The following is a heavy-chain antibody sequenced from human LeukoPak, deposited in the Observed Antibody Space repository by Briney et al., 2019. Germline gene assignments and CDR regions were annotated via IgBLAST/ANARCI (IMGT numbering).Heavy chain of an antibody. CDR2: IYYSGST. D-gene: IGHD3-22*01. CDR3: ARYYYDSSGYYHGGEYYFDY. V-gene: IGHV4-59*01. Sequence: SETLSLTCTVSGGSISSYYWSWIRQPPGKGLEWIGYIYYSGSTNYNPSLKSRVTISVDTSKNQFSLKLSSVTAADTAVYYCARYYYDSSGYYHGGEYYFDYWGQGTLVTVSS. CDR1: GGSISSYY. J-gene: IGHJ4*02.